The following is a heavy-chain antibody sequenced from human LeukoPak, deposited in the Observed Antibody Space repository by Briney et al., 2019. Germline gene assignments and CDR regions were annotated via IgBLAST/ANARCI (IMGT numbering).Heavy chain of an antibody. CDR3: ARVGTGYYDFWSGYYPEDY. CDR2: ISSSSSYI. V-gene: IGHV3-21*01. CDR1: GFTFSSYW. D-gene: IGHD3-3*01. J-gene: IGHJ4*02. Sequence: PGGSLRLSCAASGFTFSSYWMHWVRQAPGKGLVWVSSISSSSSYIYYADSVKGRFTISRDNAKNSLYLQMNSLRAEDTAVYYCARVGTGYYDFWSGYYPEDYWGQGTLVTVSS.